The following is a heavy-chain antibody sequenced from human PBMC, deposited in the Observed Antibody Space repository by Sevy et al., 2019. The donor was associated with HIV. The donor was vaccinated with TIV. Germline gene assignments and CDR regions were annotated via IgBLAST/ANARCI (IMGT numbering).Heavy chain of an antibody. Sequence: GGSLRLSCAASGFTFSSYAMSWVRQAPGKGLEWVSSISGSGGSTYYAHSVKGRFTISRDNSKNTLYLQMNSLRAEDTAVYYCAKDYTGGKWLVPAFEGFDYWGQGTMVTVSS. D-gene: IGHD6-19*01. CDR1: GFTFSSYA. J-gene: IGHJ4*02. V-gene: IGHV3-23*01. CDR2: ISGSGGST. CDR3: AKDYTGGKWLVPAFEGFDY.